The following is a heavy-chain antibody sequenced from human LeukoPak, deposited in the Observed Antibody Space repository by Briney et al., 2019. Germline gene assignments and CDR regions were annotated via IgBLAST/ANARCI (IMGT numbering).Heavy chain of an antibody. J-gene: IGHJ4*02. CDR3: ARAVTGTSPVDF. D-gene: IGHD6-19*01. CDR2: ITYTGST. V-gene: IGHV4-59*08. CDR1: GGSIGGDH. Sequence: SETLSLTCTISGGSIGGDHWSWIRQAPGKGLEWIGCITYTGSTTYNPSLRSRVTISLNTPENQFSLRLTSVTAADTAVYYCARAVTGTSPVDFWGQGTLVAVSS.